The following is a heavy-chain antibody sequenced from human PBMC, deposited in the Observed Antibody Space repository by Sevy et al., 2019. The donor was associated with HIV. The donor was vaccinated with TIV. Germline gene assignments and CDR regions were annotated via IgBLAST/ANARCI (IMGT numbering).Heavy chain of an antibody. CDR2: ITNSGSTI. D-gene: IGHD4-17*01. V-gene: IGHV3-48*03. J-gene: IGHJ4*02. Sequence: GGSLRLSCTASGFSFSSYEMNWVRQAPGKGLVWVSYITNSGSTIYYSDSVKGRFTISRDNAKNSLYLQMNSLRAEDTAVYYCARDLPPSATTVAHFDYWGRGTLVTVSS. CDR1: GFSFSSYE. CDR3: ARDLPPSATTVAHFDY.